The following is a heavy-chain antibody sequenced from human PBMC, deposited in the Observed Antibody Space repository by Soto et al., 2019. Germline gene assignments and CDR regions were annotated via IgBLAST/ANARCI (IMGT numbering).Heavy chain of an antibody. Sequence: QVQLVESGGGVVQPGRSLRLSCAASGFTFSSYGMHWVRQAPGKGLEWVAVISYDGTNKYYADSVKGRFTISRDNSKNTLYLQMNSLRAGDTAVYYCAKDLLRPGRAYGMDVWGQATTVTVSS. J-gene: IGHJ6*02. CDR2: ISYDGTNK. CDR1: GFTFSSYG. V-gene: IGHV3-30*18. CDR3: AKDLLRPGRAYGMDV.